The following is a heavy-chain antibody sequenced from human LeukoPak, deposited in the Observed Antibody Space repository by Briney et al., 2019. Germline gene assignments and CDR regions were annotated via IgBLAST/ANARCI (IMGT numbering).Heavy chain of an antibody. CDR2: ISTYNGNT. Sequence: SVKVSCKASGYTFTGYYMHWVRQAPGQGLEWMGWISTYNGNTNYAQKIQGRVTMTTDTSTSTAYMELRSLRSDDTAVYYCARDLPYSSSWESIDYWGQGTLVTVSS. V-gene: IGHV1-18*04. CDR1: GYTFTGYY. J-gene: IGHJ4*02. D-gene: IGHD6-13*01. CDR3: ARDLPYSSSWESIDY.